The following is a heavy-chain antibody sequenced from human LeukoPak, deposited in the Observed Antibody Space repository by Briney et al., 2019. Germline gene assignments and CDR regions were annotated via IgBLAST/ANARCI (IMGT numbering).Heavy chain of an antibody. CDR3: AREGYGDLYYLDY. CDR1: GGSFSGYY. V-gene: IGHV4-34*01. D-gene: IGHD4-17*01. J-gene: IGHJ4*02. Sequence: SETLSLTCAVYGGSFSGYYWSWIRQPPGKGLEWIGEINHSGSTNYNPSLKSRVTISVDTSKNQFSLKLSSVTAADTAVYYCAREGYGDLYYLDYWGQGTLVTVSS. CDR2: INHSGST.